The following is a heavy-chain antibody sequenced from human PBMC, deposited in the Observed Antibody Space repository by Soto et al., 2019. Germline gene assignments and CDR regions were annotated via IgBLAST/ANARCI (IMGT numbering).Heavy chain of an antibody. CDR3: ARERVLPRASYYYGMDV. CDR1: GGSISSGGYY. CDR2: IYYSGST. Sequence: QVQLQESGPGLVKPSQTLSLTCTVSGGSISSGGYYWSWIRQHPGKGLEWMGNIYYSGSTHYNPSRQGRLTMSLDTSKNELSLTLSSVTAADTAVYYCARERVLPRASYYYGMDVWGQGTTVTVSS. V-gene: IGHV4-31*03. J-gene: IGHJ6*02.